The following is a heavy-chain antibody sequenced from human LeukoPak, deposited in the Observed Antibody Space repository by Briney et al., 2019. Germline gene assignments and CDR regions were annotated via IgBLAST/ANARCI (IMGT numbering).Heavy chain of an antibody. D-gene: IGHD3-9*01. J-gene: IGHJ4*02. V-gene: IGHV3-66*02. CDR3: AGDRLGYYFDS. CDR1: GFTVSSNY. Sequence: PGGSLRLSCAASGFTVSSNYMSWVRQAPGKWREWVSIIYSGGNIYYADSVKGRFTISRDNSKNTLYLQMNSPRVEDTAVYYCAGDRLGYYFDSWCQGTLVTVSS. CDR2: IYSGGNI.